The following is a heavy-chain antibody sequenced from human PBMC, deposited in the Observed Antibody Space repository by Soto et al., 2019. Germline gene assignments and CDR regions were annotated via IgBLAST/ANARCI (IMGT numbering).Heavy chain of an antibody. J-gene: IGHJ5*02. V-gene: IGHV1-2*02. CDR3: AKGLGYCSSTSCPNWFDP. CDR1: GYTFTGCY. Sequence: ASVKVSCKASGYTFTGCYMHWVRQAPGQGLEWMGWINPNSGGTNYAQKFQGRVTMTRDTSISTAYMELSRLRSDDTAVYYCAKGLGYCSSTSCPNWFDPWGQGTLVTVSS. CDR2: INPNSGGT. D-gene: IGHD2-2*01.